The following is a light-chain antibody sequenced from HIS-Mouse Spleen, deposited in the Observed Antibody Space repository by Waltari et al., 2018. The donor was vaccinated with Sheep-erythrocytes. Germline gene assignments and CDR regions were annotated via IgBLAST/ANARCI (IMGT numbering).Light chain of an antibody. CDR3: CSYAGSYNHV. CDR1: SSDVGGYNS. V-gene: IGLV2-11*01. Sequence: QSALTQPRSVSGSPGQSVTISCTGTSSDVGGYNSVSWYQQHPGKAPKLMIYDVSNRPSGVPDRFSGSKSGNTASLTISGLQAEDEADYYCCSYAGSYNHVFATGTKVTVL. CDR2: DVS. J-gene: IGLJ1*01.